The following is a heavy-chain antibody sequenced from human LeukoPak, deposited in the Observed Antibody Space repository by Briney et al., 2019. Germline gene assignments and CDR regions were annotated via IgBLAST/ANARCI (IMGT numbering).Heavy chain of an antibody. D-gene: IGHD2-15*01. CDR2: IYHSGST. V-gene: IGHV4-30-2*01. Sequence: PSETLSLTCTVPGGSISSSSYYWGWIRQPPGEGLEWIGYIYHSGSTYYNPSLKSRVTISVDRSKNQFSLKLSSVTAADTAVYYCASGYCSGGSCYSGDIWGQGTMVTVSS. CDR3: ASGYCSGGSCYSGDI. CDR1: GGSISSSSYY. J-gene: IGHJ3*02.